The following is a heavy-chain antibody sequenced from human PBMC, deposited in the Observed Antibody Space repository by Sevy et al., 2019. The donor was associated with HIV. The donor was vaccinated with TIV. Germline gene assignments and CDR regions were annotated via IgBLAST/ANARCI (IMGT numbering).Heavy chain of an antibody. V-gene: IGHV3-66*01. CDR2: IYSGGST. J-gene: IGHJ3*02. CDR1: GFTVTNNY. Sequence: GGSLRLSCAASGFTVTNNYMSWVRQAPGKGLEWVSVIYSGGSTYYADSVRGRFTISRDNSKNTVYLQMNNLRAEDTAVYYCATRETMVPGVFDGFDIWGRGTMVTVSS. D-gene: IGHD3-10*01. CDR3: ATRETMVPGVFDGFDI.